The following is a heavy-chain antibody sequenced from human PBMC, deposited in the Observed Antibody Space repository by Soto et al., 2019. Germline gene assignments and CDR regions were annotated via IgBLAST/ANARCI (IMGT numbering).Heavy chain of an antibody. Sequence: SETLSLTCTVSGGPISSSSYFWGWIRQPPGKGLEWIGSIYYSGSTYYNPSLKSRVTVSVDTSKNQFSLKLSSVTAADTAVYYCARHPSDFWFDPWGQGTLVTVSS. V-gene: IGHV4-39*01. J-gene: IGHJ5*02. CDR3: ARHPSDFWFDP. CDR2: IYYSGST. CDR1: GGPISSSSYF. D-gene: IGHD2-21*02.